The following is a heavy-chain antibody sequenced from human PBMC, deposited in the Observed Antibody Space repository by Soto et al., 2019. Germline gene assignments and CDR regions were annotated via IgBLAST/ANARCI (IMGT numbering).Heavy chain of an antibody. CDR3: ARDDIVATIGLFDY. D-gene: IGHD5-12*01. Sequence: GGSLRLSCAASGFTFSSYAMHRVRQAPGKGLEWVAVISYDGSNKYYADSVKGRFTISRDNSKNTLYLQMNSLRAEDTAVYCCARDDIVATIGLFDYWGQGTLVTVSS. CDR2: ISYDGSNK. CDR1: GFTFSSYA. J-gene: IGHJ4*02. V-gene: IGHV3-30-3*01.